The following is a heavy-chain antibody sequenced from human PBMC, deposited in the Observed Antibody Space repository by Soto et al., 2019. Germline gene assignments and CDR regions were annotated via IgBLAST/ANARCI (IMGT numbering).Heavy chain of an antibody. V-gene: IGHV1-3*01. CDR1: GYTFTSYT. J-gene: IGHJ4*01. D-gene: IGHD3-10*01. CDR2: IKADNAKT. Sequence: ASVKVPWKASGYTFTSYTMLLIRQAPGQRLEWIGWIKADNAKTKYSQNFLGRVTITRDTSASTAYMDLNSLRSEDSAVYYCARDXLPYYGSGSFDYWG. CDR3: ARDXLPYYGSGSFDY.